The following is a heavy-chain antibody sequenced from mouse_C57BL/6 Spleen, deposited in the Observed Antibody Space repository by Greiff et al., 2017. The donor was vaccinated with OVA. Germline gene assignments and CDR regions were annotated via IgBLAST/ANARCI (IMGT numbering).Heavy chain of an antibody. V-gene: IGHV1-82*01. J-gene: IGHJ1*03. CDR2: IYPGDGDT. CDR3: ARSTYYYGSGYFDV. CDR1: GYAFSSSW. D-gene: IGHD1-1*01. Sequence: VQLVESGPELVKPGASVKISCKASGYAFSSSWMNWVKQRPGKGLEWIGRIYPGDGDTNYNGKFKGKATLTADKSSSTAYMQLSSLTSEDSAVYFCARSTYYYGSGYFDVWGTGTTVTVSS.